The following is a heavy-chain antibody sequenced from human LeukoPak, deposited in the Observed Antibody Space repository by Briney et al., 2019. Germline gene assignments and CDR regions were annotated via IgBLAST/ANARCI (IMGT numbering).Heavy chain of an antibody. CDR1: EYTFSNYW. CDR2: IYPGDSDT. CDR3: ARPHSGSFSKDAFDL. D-gene: IGHD1-26*01. J-gene: IGHJ3*01. Sequence: GESLKISCKGSEYTFSNYWIGWVRQMPGKGLEWMGIIYPGDSDTRYSPSFQGQVTISSDTSIHTAFLEWSSLKASDTAMYYCARPHSGSFSKDAFDLWGQGTMVTVSS. V-gene: IGHV5-51*01.